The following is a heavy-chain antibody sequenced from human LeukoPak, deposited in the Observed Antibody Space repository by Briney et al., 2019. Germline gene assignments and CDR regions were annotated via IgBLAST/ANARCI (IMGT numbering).Heavy chain of an antibody. J-gene: IGHJ4*02. CDR1: GGTFSSYA. CDR3: ARDVASGHGYERYFDY. CDR2: IIPIFGTA. V-gene: IGHV1-69*13. Sequence: SVKVSCKASGGTFSSYAISWVRQAPGQGLEWMGGIIPIFGTANYAQKFQGRVTITADESTSTAYMELSSLRPEDTAVYYCARDVASGHGYERYFDYWGQGTLVTVSS. D-gene: IGHD5-12*01.